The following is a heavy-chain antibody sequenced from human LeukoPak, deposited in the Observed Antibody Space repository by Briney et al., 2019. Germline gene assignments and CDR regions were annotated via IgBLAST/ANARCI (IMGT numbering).Heavy chain of an antibody. CDR3: AKDRVATPWDYYYGMDV. V-gene: IGHV3-23*01. CDR1: GFTFSSYA. Sequence: PGGSLRLSCAASGFTFSSYAMSWVRQAPGKGLEWVSAISGSGGSTYYADSVKGRFTISRDNSKNTLYLQMNSLRAENTAVYYCAKDRVATPWDYYYGMDVWGQGTTVTVSS. CDR2: ISGSGGST. D-gene: IGHD5-12*01. J-gene: IGHJ6*02.